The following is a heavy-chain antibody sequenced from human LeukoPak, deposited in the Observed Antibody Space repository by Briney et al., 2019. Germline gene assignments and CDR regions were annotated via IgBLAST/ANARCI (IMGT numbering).Heavy chain of an antibody. V-gene: IGHV3-73*01. D-gene: IGHD1-26*01. CDR1: GFTFSGSA. Sequence: GGSLRLSCAASGFTFSGSAMHWVRQSSGKGLEWVGQTDKKDKGYATATAYAASVKGRFTISRDDSINTAYLQMKSLKTEDTALYYCTRDSGTYNWFDPWGQGTLVTVSS. J-gene: IGHJ5*02. CDR2: TDKKDKGYATAT. CDR3: TRDSGTYNWFDP.